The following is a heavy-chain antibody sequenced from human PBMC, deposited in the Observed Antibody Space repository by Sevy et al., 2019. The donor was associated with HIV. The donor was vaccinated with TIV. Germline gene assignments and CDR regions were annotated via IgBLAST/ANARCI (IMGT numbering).Heavy chain of an antibody. CDR2: IKEDGSDK. D-gene: IGHD3-16*01. CDR3: VKGRGGY. CDR1: GFSISTYW. V-gene: IGHV3-7*01. J-gene: IGHJ4*02. Sequence: GGSLRLSCAASGFSISTYWVTWVRQAPGKGLEWVATIKEDGSDKYYVDSVKGRFIVSRDNTKNSVFLQMNSLRDEDTAVYYCVKGRGGYWGQGALVTVSS.